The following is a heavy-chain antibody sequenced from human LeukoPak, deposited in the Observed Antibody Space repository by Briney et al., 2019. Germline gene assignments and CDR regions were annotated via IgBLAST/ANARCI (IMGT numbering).Heavy chain of an antibody. CDR1: GYTFTNHA. CDR3: ARLRGYYYGSRDYWYFDL. J-gene: IGHJ2*01. V-gene: IGHV7-4-1*02. D-gene: IGHD3-10*01. CDR2: INTNTGNP. Sequence: GASVKVSCKASGYTFTNHAMNWVRQAPGQGLEWIGWINTNTGNPTYAQGFTGRFVFSLDTSVSTAYLQISSLKAEDTAVYYCARLRGYYYGSRDYWYFDLWGRGTLVTVSS.